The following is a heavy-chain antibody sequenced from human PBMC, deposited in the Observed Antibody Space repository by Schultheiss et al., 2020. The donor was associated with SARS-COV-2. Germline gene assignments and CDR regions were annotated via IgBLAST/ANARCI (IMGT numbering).Heavy chain of an antibody. CDR3: ARENRGYDRSRIDY. V-gene: IGHV4-59*01. CDR2: IYYSGST. CDR1: GGSISSYY. Sequence: SETLSLTCTVSGGSISSYYWSWIRQPPGKGLEWIGYIYYSGSTNYNPSLKSRVTISGDTSKNQFTLKLTCLTAADTAVYYCARENRGYDRSRIDYWGQGTLVTVSS. J-gene: IGHJ4*02. D-gene: IGHD3-22*01.